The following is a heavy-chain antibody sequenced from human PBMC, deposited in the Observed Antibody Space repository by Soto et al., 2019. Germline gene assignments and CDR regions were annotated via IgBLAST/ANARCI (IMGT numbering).Heavy chain of an antibody. CDR1: GGTFSSYT. J-gene: IGHJ4*02. Sequence: QVQLVQSGAEVKKPGSSVKVSCKASGGTFSSYTISWVRQAPGQGLEWMGRIIPILGIANYEQKFQGRVTITADKSTSTAYMELSSLRSEDTAVYYCARGWGERLLWDYWGQGTLVTVSS. V-gene: IGHV1-69*02. CDR3: ARGWGERLLWDY. CDR2: IIPILGIA. D-gene: IGHD3-10*01.